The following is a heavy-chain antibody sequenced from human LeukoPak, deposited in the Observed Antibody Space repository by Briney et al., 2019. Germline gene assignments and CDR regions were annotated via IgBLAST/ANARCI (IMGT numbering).Heavy chain of an antibody. V-gene: IGHV4-30-2*01. Sequence: SQTLSLTCAVSGGSISSGGYSWSWIRQPPGKGLEWIGHIYHSGSTYYNPSLKSRVTISVDRSKNQFSLKLSSVTAADTAVYYCARGIAADGSYGMDVWGQGTTVTVSS. CDR2: IYHSGST. J-gene: IGHJ6*02. CDR3: ARGIAADGSYGMDV. CDR1: GGSISSGGYS. D-gene: IGHD6-13*01.